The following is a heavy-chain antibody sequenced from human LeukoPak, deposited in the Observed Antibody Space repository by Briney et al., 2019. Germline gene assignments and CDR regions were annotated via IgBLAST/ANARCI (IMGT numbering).Heavy chain of an antibody. CDR3: ARAPLTTATTDYFDS. D-gene: IGHD4-17*01. Sequence: SETLSLTCTVSGDSFTNGDYYWSWIRQTPGKGLERIGYIHHSGITNYNPSLERRLSLSVDTSKNQLSLRLNSLTAADTAVYFCARAPLTTATTDYFDSWGQGTLVTVSS. CDR1: GDSFTNGDYY. V-gene: IGHV4-30-4*02. J-gene: IGHJ4*02. CDR2: IHHSGIT.